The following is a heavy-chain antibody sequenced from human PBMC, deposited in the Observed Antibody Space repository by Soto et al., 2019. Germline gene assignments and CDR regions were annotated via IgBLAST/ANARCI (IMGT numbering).Heavy chain of an antibody. CDR1: GFTFSTYG. J-gene: IGHJ4*02. V-gene: IGHV3-33*01. CDR2: IWYDGSHK. Sequence: QVQLVESRGGMVQPGRSLRLSCAASGFTFSTYGMHWVRQAPGTGLEWVAVIWYDGSHKDYADSVKGRFTISRDNSKNTLYLHMNSLRVEDTAVYYCARAVGPFDYWGQGTLVAVSS. D-gene: IGHD1-26*01. CDR3: ARAVGPFDY.